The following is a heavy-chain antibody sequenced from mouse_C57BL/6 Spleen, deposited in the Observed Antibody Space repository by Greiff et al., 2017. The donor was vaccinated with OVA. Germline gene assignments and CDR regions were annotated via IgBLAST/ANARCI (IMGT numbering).Heavy chain of an antibody. D-gene: IGHD2-4*01. CDR2: IWWDDDK. V-gene: IGHV8-8*01. CDR1: GFSLSTFGMG. J-gene: IGHJ2*01. Sequence: QVQLKVSGPGILQPSQTLSLTCSFSGFSLSTFGMGVGWIRPPSGKGLEWLAHIWWDDDKYYNPALESRLTISKDTSKNQVFLKIANVDTADTATYYCARMKGYDYHYFDYWGQGTTLTVSS. CDR3: ARMKGYDYHYFDY.